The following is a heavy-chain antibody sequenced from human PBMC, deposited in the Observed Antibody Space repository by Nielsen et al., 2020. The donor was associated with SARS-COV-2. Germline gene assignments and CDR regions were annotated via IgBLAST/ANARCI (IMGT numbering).Heavy chain of an antibody. CDR3: ARLPADGYSFDY. Sequence: SETLSLTCTASGGSISSGGYYWSWIRQHPGKGLEWVGYIYYSGSTYYNPSLKSRVIISLDTSKNQFSLKLSSVTAADTAVYFCARLPADGYSFDYWGQGTLVTVSS. CDR2: IYYSGST. V-gene: IGHV4-31*03. J-gene: IGHJ4*02. CDR1: GGSISSGGYY. D-gene: IGHD5-24*01.